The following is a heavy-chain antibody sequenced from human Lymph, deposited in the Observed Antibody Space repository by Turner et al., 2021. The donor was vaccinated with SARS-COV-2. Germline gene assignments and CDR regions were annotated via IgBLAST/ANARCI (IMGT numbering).Heavy chain of an antibody. J-gene: IGHJ6*02. CDR1: GFTFMSYG. CDR3: ARVKGYNGYDLRYYYGMDV. V-gene: IGHV3-33*01. D-gene: IGHD5-12*01. Sequence: QVQLVESGGGVVQPGRSLRLSCAASGFTFMSYGMHWVRQAPGKGLEWVAFIGYDGSNKYYTDSVKGRFTISRDNSKNTLYLQMNSLRAEDTAVYYCARVKGYNGYDLRYYYGMDVWGQGTTVTVSS. CDR2: IGYDGSNK.